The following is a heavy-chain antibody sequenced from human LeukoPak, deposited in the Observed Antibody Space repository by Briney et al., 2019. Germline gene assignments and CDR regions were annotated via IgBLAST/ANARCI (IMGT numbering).Heavy chain of an antibody. CDR2: IYYSGST. CDR3: ARHPGAFEI. V-gene: IGHV4-59*01. CDR1: GGSISSYY. J-gene: IGHJ3*02. Sequence: SETLSLTCIVSGGSISSYYWSWIRQPPGKGLEWIGHIYYSGSTNYNPSLKSRVTISVDTSKNQFSLKLSSVTAADTAVYYCARHPGAFEIWGQGTMVTVSS.